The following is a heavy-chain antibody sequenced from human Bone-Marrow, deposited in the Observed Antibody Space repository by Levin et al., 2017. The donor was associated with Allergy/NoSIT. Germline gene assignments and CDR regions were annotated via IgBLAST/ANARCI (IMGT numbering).Heavy chain of an antibody. CDR1: GSTLIETC. CDR2: FDPEVGDT. V-gene: IGHV1-24*01. Sequence: GESLKISCQVSGSTLIETCMHWVRQAPGKGLEWMGGFDPEVGDTVYAQNFQGRVTMTEDTSTDTAHLELSRLTSDDTAVYYCAREKSRRSSGSYFLEPYFDHWGQGALLTVSS. J-gene: IGHJ4*02. CDR3: AREKSRRSSGSYFLEPYFDH. D-gene: IGHD1-26*01.